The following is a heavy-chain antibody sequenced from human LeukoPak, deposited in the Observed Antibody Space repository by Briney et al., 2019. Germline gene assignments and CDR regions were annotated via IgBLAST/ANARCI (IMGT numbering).Heavy chain of an antibody. CDR2: IYYSGST. CDR3: ARVHYYDSLNPLYYFDY. J-gene: IGHJ4*02. Sequence: SETLSLTCTVSGGSISSYYWSWIRQPPGKGLEWIGYIYYSGSTNYNPSLKSRVTISVDTSKDQFSLKLSSVTAADTAVYYCARVHYYDSLNPLYYFDYWGQGTLVTVSS. D-gene: IGHD3-22*01. V-gene: IGHV4-59*01. CDR1: GGSISSYY.